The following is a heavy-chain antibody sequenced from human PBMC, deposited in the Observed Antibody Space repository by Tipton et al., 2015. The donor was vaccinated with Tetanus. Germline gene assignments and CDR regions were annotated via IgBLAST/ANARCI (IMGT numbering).Heavy chain of an antibody. CDR3: ARPQGQGRWSPSLAFDI. Sequence: QLVQSGAGVKKPGESLKISCKGSGYSFTSYWIGWVRQMPGKGLEWMGIIYPGDSDTRYSPSFQGQVTISADKSISTAYLQWSSLKASGTAMYYCARPQGQGRWSPSLAFDIWGQGTMVTVSS. D-gene: IGHD4-23*01. J-gene: IGHJ3*02. CDR2: IYPGDSDT. V-gene: IGHV5-51*01. CDR1: GYSFTSYW.